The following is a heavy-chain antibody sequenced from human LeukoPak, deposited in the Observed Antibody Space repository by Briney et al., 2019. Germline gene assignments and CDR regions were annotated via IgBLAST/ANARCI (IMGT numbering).Heavy chain of an antibody. CDR2: ISSSSSAM. CDR1: GFTFSRFG. CDR3: AKDPPHTFIQVWTSGDLRFDY. Sequence: GGSLRLSCAASGFTFSRFGMNWVRQAPGKGLEWVSYISSSSSAMYYADSVKGRFTISRDNAKNSLYLQMNSLRAEDTAVYYCAKDPPHTFIQVWTSGDLRFDYWGQGTLVTVSS. D-gene: IGHD5-18*01. V-gene: IGHV3-48*01. J-gene: IGHJ4*02.